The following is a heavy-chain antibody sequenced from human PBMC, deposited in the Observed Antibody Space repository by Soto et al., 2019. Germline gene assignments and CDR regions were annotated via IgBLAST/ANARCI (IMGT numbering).Heavy chain of an antibody. J-gene: IGHJ6*03. CDR3: ARDRAPQGYMDV. V-gene: IGHV4-31*03. CDR2: IYYSGST. Sequence: SETLSLTCTVSGGSISSGGYYWSWIRQHPGKGLEWIGYIYYSGSTYYNPSLKSRVTISVDTSKNQFSLKLSSVTAADTAVYYCARDRAPQGYMDVWGKGTTVTVSS. CDR1: GGSISSGGYY. D-gene: IGHD3-10*01.